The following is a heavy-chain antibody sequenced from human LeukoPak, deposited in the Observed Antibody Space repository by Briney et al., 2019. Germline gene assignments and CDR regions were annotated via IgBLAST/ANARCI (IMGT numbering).Heavy chain of an antibody. Sequence: GESLKVSCKGSGYSFTSYWIGWVRQMPGKGLEWMGIIYPGDSDTRYSPSFQGQVTISADKSISTAYLQWSSLKASDTAMYYCARPVGMSSEYFQHWGQGTLVTVSS. CDR2: IYPGDSDT. D-gene: IGHD6-13*01. J-gene: IGHJ1*01. CDR3: ARPVGMSSEYFQH. CDR1: GYSFTSYW. V-gene: IGHV5-51*01.